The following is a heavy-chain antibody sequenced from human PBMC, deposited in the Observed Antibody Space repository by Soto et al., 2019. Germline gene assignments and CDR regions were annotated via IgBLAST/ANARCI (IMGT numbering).Heavy chain of an antibody. D-gene: IGHD5-12*01. CDR2: IIPIFGTT. CDR1: GGTFSNYA. V-gene: IGHV1-69*15. J-gene: IGHJ5*02. Sequence: QVQLVQSGAEVKKPGSSVKVSCKASGGTFSNYAITWVRQAPGQGLEWVGRIIPIFGTTNVAQKFQGRATITGDESTTTAKMELSGLRSDDTAVYYCAKDGGADGYFGNWLDPWGQGTLVTVSS. CDR3: AKDGGADGYFGNWLDP.